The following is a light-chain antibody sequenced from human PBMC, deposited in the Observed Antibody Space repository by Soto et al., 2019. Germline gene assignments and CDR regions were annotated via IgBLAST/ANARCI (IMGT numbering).Light chain of an antibody. CDR3: QQYNNWPLT. V-gene: IGKV3-15*01. Sequence: EIVMTQSPATLSVSPRERATLSCRASHRVSSYLAWYQQKPGQAPRLLIYATSTRATGIPARFSGSGSGTEFTLTISSLQSEDFAVYYCQQYNNWPLTFGGWTKVEIK. CDR1: HRVSSY. J-gene: IGKJ4*01. CDR2: ATS.